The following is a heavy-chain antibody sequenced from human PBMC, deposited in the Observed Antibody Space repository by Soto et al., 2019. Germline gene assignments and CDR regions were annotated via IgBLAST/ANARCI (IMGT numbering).Heavy chain of an antibody. CDR3: ARQEVWLFLPDF. CDR1: GFPFSNSG. Sequence: VQLVQSGAEMKKPGASVKISCKASGFPFSNSGIAWVRQAPGQGFEWMAWITVHNGNTNYAQALQDRVTLTTDTSTNTAYMELRSLTSDDTAVYYCARQEVWLFLPDFWGQGTLVTVSS. V-gene: IGHV1-18*01. D-gene: IGHD2-21*01. J-gene: IGHJ4*02. CDR2: ITVHNGNT.